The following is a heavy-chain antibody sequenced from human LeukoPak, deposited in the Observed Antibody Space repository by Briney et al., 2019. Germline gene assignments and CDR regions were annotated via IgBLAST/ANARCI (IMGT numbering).Heavy chain of an antibody. V-gene: IGHV3-21*01. J-gene: IGHJ3*02. CDR2: ISSSSSYI. Sequence: GSLRLSCAASGFTFSSYSMNWVRQAPGKGLEWVSSISSSSSYIYYADSVKGRFTISRDNAKNSLYLQMNSLRAEDTAVYYCAREGQYYDFWSGGAYDAFDIWGQGTMVTVSS. CDR3: AREGQYYDFWSGGAYDAFDI. CDR1: GFTFSSYS. D-gene: IGHD3-3*01.